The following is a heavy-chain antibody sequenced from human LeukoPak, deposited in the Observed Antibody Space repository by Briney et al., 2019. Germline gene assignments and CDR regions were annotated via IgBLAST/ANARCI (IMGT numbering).Heavy chain of an antibody. CDR1: GGSISSGHYY. CDR2: IYYSGTT. V-gene: IGHV4-39*01. Sequence: PSETLSLTCSVSGGSISSGHYYWAWIRQPPGKGLQWIGSIYYSGTTYNNPSLKSRVTISVDTSKNQFSLNLSSVTAADTAFYYCARQPKECTPGVFITGKACWFDHWGQGTLVTVSS. D-gene: IGHD2-15*01. J-gene: IGHJ5*02. CDR3: ARQPKECTPGVFITGKACWFDH.